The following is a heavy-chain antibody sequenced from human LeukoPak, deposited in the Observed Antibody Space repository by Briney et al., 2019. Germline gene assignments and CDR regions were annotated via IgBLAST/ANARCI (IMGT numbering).Heavy chain of an antibody. Sequence: VASVKVSCKASGGTFSSYAISWVRQAPGQGLEWMGRIILILGIANYAQKFQGRVTITADKSTSTAYMELSSLRSEDTAVYYCARVEAYYYGMDVWGQGTTVTVSS. CDR1: GGTFSSYA. CDR3: ARVEAYYYGMDV. CDR2: IILILGIA. J-gene: IGHJ6*02. V-gene: IGHV1-69*04.